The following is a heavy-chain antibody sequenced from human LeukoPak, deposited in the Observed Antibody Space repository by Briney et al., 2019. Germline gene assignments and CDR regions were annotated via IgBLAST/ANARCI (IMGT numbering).Heavy chain of an antibody. D-gene: IGHD3-22*01. J-gene: IGHJ4*02. Sequence: SETLCLTCTVSRGSLTSNNYYWGWIRQPPGKGREWIGSIYYSGRTYYNPSLKSRATISVVTSKNQYSLRLSSVTAADTAVYYCARPGYYYDSSGYHYRDYWGQGTLVTVSS. V-gene: IGHV4-39*01. CDR3: ARPGYYYDSSGYHYRDY. CDR2: IYYSGRT. CDR1: RGSLTSNNYY.